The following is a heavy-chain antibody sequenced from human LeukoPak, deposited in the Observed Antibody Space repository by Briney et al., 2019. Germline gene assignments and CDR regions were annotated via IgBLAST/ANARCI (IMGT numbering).Heavy chain of an antibody. CDR2: IKQDGSEK. CDR1: GFTFSSYW. CDR3: ARDSVYYGSGSIDY. D-gene: IGHD3-10*01. Sequence: GGSLRLSCAASGFTFSSYWMSWVRQAPGKGLEWVANIKQDGSEKYYVDSVKGRFTISRDNAKNSLYLQMNSLRAEDTAVYYCARDSVYYGSGSIDYWGQGTLVTVSS. J-gene: IGHJ4*02. V-gene: IGHV3-7*01.